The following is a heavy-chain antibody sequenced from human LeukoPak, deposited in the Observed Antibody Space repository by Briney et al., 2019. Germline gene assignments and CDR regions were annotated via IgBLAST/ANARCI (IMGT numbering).Heavy chain of an antibody. Sequence: SQTLSLTCTVSGGSISSGDYYWSWIRHPPGKLLEWIGYIYYSGSTYYNPSLKSRVTISVDTSKNQFSLKLSSVTAADTAVYCCARGDRYVYGMDVWGKGTTVTVSS. CDR2: IYYSGST. J-gene: IGHJ6*04. CDR3: ARGDRYVYGMDV. CDR1: GGSISSGDYY. D-gene: IGHD3-16*01. V-gene: IGHV4-30-4*01.